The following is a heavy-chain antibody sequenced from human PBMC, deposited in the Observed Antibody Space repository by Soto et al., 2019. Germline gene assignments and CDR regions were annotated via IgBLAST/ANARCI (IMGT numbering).Heavy chain of an antibody. Sequence: ASVKVSCKPSGYTFSSSDINWVRQATGQGLEWMGWMNPNSGNTGYAQKFQGRVTLTRDTSINTAYMEVSSLTSEDTSVYVCAGGAIRAHCEHTRCYGFVQWGQGTTGTVS. CDR1: GYTFSSSD. D-gene: IGHD2-2*01. CDR2: MNPNSGNT. V-gene: IGHV1-8*01. CDR3: AGGAIRAHCEHTRCYGFVQ. J-gene: IGHJ4*02.